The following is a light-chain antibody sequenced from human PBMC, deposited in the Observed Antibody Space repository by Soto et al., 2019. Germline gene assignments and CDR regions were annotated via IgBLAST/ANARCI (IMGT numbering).Light chain of an antibody. J-gene: IGKJ4*01. V-gene: IGKV3-15*01. CDR3: QQYDNWPLT. CDR2: DAS. Sequence: PGERATLSCRASQSVRSNLAWYQQKPGQAPRLLIYDASTRATGFPGRFSGSGSGTEFTLTINSLQSEDVAVYYCQQYDNWPLTFGGGTKAEIK. CDR1: QSVRSN.